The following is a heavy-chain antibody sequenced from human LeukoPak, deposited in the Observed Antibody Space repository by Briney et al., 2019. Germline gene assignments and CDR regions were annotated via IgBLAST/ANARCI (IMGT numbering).Heavy chain of an antibody. J-gene: IGHJ4*02. V-gene: IGHV3-23*01. Sequence: GGSLRLSCAASGFTFSRNAMIWVRQAPGKGLEWVSAISGSGSDTYYADSVKGRFTNSRDNSKNTVYLRMNSLRAEDTAIYYCAKDPWGSRGYFDYWGQGTLVTVSS. D-gene: IGHD7-27*01. CDR3: AKDPWGSRGYFDY. CDR1: GFTFSRNA. CDR2: ISGSGSDT.